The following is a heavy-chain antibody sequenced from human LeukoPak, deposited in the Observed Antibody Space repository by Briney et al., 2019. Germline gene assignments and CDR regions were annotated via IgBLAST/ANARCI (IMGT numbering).Heavy chain of an antibody. D-gene: IGHD3-22*01. CDR2: ISGSGGST. CDR3: AKDIAEDDSSGYYL. J-gene: IGHJ4*02. Sequence: GGSLRLSCAASGFTFSSYAMSWVRQAPGKGLEWVSAISGSGGSTYYADSVKGRFTISRDNSKNTLYLQMNSLRAEDTAVYYCAKDIAEDDSSGYYLWGQGTLVTVSS. V-gene: IGHV3-23*01. CDR1: GFTFSSYA.